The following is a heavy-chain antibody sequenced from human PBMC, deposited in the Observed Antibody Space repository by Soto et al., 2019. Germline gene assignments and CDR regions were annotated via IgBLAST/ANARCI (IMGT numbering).Heavy chain of an antibody. V-gene: IGHV4-61*01. J-gene: IGHJ6*02. D-gene: IGHD4-4*01. CDR3: ARGRDCSNYYYYYYYGMDV. CDR2: IYYSGST. CDR1: GGSVSSGSYY. Sequence: SETLSLTCTVSGGSVSSGSYYWSWIRQPPGKGLEWIGYIYYSGSTNYNPSLKSRVTISVDTSKNQFSLKLSSVTAADTAVYYCARGRDCSNYYYYYYYGMDVWGQGTTVTVSS.